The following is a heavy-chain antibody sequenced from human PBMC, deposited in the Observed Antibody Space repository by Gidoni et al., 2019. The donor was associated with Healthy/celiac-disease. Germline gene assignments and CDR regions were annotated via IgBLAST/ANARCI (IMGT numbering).Heavy chain of an antibody. V-gene: IGHV3-30-3*01. CDR2: IAYDVSNK. CDR1: GFPFRSDA. Sequence: QVQLVESGGGVVQPGRSLRLSCSPSGFPFRSDAMHWVRQAPGKGLEWVAVIAYDVSNKYYADSVKGRFTISRDNSKNTLYRQMNSLRAEDTAVYYCARGTRILYLYGMDVWGQGTTVTVSS. J-gene: IGHJ6*02. D-gene: IGHD2-8*01. CDR3: ARGTRILYLYGMDV.